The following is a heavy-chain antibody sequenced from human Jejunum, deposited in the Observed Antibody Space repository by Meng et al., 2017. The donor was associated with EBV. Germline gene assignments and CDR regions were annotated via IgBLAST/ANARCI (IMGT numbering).Heavy chain of an antibody. J-gene: IGHJ4*02. CDR2: VSAYNGNT. Sequence: QVQMVQSGAEVKKPGASVKVSCKASGYTFTNYAFHWLRQGPGQGFEWMGWVSAYNGNTEYPQKFQGRVAMTTDTSTTTVYMELRSLRPDDTATYYCVRTSVYSSDFSDFWGQGTLVTVSS. CDR1: GYTFTNYA. V-gene: IGHV1-18*01. CDR3: VRTSVYSSDFSDF. D-gene: IGHD6-19*01.